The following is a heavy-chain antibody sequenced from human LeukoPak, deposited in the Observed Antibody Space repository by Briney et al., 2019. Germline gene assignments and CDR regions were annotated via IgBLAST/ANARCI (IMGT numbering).Heavy chain of an antibody. J-gene: IGHJ5*02. V-gene: IGHV4-31*03. CDR3: ARKGGSTSWFDP. CDR1: GGSISSGGYY. CDR2: IYYSGST. Sequence: SETLSLTCTVSGGSISSGGYYWSWIRQHPGKGLEWIGYIYYSGSTYYNPSLKSRVAISVDTSKNQFSLKLSSVTAADTAVYYCARKGGSTSWFDPWGQGTLVTVSS. D-gene: IGHD2-2*01.